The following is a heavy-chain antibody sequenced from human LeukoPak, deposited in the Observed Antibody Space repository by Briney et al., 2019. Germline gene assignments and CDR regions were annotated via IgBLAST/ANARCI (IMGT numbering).Heavy chain of an antibody. CDR3: AKGGYITWFDP. CDR2: IRSNGRDT. Sequence: PGGSLRLSCVASGFTFREYSMSWVRQTPGKGLEWVSNIRSNGRDTYYTDSVKGRFTISRDNSGNILYLQMNSLRAEDTAVYYCAKGGYITWFDPWGQGTLVTVSS. J-gene: IGHJ5*02. CDR1: GFTFREYS. V-gene: IGHV3-23*01. D-gene: IGHD2-15*01.